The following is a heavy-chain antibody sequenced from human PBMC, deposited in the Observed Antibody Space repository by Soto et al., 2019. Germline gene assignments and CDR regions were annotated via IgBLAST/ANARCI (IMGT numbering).Heavy chain of an antibody. V-gene: IGHV3-30-3*01. J-gene: IGHJ4*02. CDR3: ARPVSSGWLPGGNFDY. CDR1: GFTFSSYA. D-gene: IGHD6-19*01. CDR2: ISYDGGNK. Sequence: GGSLRLSCAASGFTFSSYAMHWVRQAPGKGLEWVAVISYDGGNKYYADSVKGRFTISRDNSKNTLYLQMNSLRAEDTAVYYCARPVSSGWLPGGNFDYWGQGTLVTVSS.